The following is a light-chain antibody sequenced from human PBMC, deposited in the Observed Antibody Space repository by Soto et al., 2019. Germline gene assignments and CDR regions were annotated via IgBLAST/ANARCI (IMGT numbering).Light chain of an antibody. CDR1: QNINSD. CDR3: QQRGNWPPGFT. CDR2: DTS. V-gene: IGKV3-11*01. Sequence: EIVMTQSPATLSVSPGESATLSCRASQNINSDLAWYQQKPGQAPRLLIYDTSNRATGIPARFSGSGSGTDFTLTISSLEPEDFAVYYCQQRGNWPPGFTFGPGTKVDIK. J-gene: IGKJ3*01.